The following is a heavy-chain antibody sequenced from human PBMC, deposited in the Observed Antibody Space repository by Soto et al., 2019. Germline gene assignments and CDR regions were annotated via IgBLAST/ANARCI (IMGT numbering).Heavy chain of an antibody. CDR1: GVTFSSYG. J-gene: IGHJ6*02. CDR2: IAYDGSKK. V-gene: IGHV3-30*03. Sequence: PGGSLRLSCAAAGVTFSSYGMHWVRQAPGKGLEWVAVIAYDGSKKYYADSVRGRFTISRDDSKNTLYLQMNSLKTEDTAVYYCTTVTPAVDYYYYYGMDVWGQGTTVTVSS. CDR3: TTVTPAVDYYYYYGMDV.